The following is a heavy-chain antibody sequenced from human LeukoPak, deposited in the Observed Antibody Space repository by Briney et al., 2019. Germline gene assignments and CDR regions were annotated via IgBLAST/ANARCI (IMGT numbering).Heavy chain of an antibody. Sequence: GGSLRLSCAASGFTFSNYAMSWVRQAPGKGLEWVSAISGSGGSTYYADSVKGRFTISRDNAKNSLYLQMNSLRAEDTAVYYCASLFWSGYVDYWGQGTLVTVSS. CDR3: ASLFWSGYVDY. CDR1: GFTFSNYA. J-gene: IGHJ4*02. CDR2: ISGSGGST. D-gene: IGHD3-3*01. V-gene: IGHV3-23*01.